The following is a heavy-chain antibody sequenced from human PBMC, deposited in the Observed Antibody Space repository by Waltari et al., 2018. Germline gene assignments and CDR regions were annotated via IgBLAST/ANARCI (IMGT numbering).Heavy chain of an antibody. CDR2: INTDGSIT. J-gene: IGHJ4*02. V-gene: IGHV3-74*01. D-gene: IGHD3-22*01. Sequence: EVQLVEAGGGLVQPGGSLKLSSAAPGLASGSCWMRWVRQAPGKGLVWVSHINTDGSITAYADSVKGRFTISRDNAKNTLYLQMNSLRPEDTAVYYCAPQISMIQGVDWGQGTLVTVSS. CDR1: GLASGSCW. CDR3: APQISMIQGVD.